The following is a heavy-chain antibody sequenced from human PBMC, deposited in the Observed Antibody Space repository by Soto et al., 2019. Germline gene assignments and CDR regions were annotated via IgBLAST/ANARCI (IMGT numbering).Heavy chain of an antibody. D-gene: IGHD5-12*01. J-gene: IGHJ4*02. CDR2: IYYSGST. V-gene: IGHV4-30-4*01. CDR1: GGSISSGDYY. CDR3: AREGAGHLKSGYGPYFDY. Sequence: QVQLQESGPGLVKPSQTLSLTCTVSGGSISSGDYYWSWIRQPPGKGLEWIGYIYYSGSTYYNPSLKSRVTISVDTSKNQFSLKLSSVTAADTAVYYCAREGAGHLKSGYGPYFDYWGQGTLVTVSS.